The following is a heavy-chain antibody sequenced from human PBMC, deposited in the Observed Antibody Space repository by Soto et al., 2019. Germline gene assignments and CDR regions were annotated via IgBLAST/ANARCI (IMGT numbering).Heavy chain of an antibody. CDR3: ASLLEYSIRMKAYFDY. V-gene: IGHV4-30-2*01. CDR2: IYHSGST. J-gene: IGHJ4*02. Sequence: PSETLSLTCAVSGGSIISGGYSWNWIRQPPGKGLEWIGYIYHSGSTYYNPSLKSRVTMSVDRSTNQFSLKLSSVTAADTAVYYCASLLEYSIRMKAYFDYWGPGTLVTVSS. CDR1: GGSIISGGYS. D-gene: IGHD6-6*01.